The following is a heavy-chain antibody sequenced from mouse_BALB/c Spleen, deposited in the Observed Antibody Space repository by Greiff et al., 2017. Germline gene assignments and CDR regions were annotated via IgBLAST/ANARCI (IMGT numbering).Heavy chain of an antibody. V-gene: IGHV14-4*02. CDR1: GFNIKDYY. CDR3: NAYGNYVRFAY. D-gene: IGHD2-1*01. J-gene: IGHJ3*01. CDR2: IDPENGDT. Sequence: VQLQQSGAELVRSGASVKLSCTASGFNIKDYYMHWVKQRPEQGLEWIGWIDPENGDTEYAPKFQGKATMTADTSSNTAYLQLSSLTSEDTAVYYCNAYGNYVRFAYWGQGTLVTVSA.